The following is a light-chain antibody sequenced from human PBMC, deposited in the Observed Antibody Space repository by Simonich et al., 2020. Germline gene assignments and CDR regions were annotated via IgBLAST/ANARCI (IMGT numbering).Light chain of an antibody. CDR1: QSISNW. CDR2: KAS. J-gene: IGKJ2*01. CDR3: QQYNSYSYT. V-gene: IGKV1-5*03. Sequence: DIHITQSPSTLSASVGTRLTIHCRASQSISNWLSWYQQKPGKAPKLLIYKASSLESGVPSRFSGSGSGTEFTLTISSLQPDDFATYYCQQYNSYSYTFGQGTKLEIK.